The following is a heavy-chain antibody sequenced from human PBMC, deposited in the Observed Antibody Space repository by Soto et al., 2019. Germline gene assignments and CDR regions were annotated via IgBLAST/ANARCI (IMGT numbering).Heavy chain of an antibody. Sequence: GGSLRLSCAPSGFTFSNYAMNWVRQAPGRGLEWVATISASGGSTYYADSVKGRFTISRDNSKNTLYLQMNGLRVEDTAVYYCAKDRLAGNFDYWGQGTQVTVSS. CDR3: AKDRLAGNFDY. CDR2: ISASGGST. CDR1: GFTFSNYA. V-gene: IGHV3-23*01. J-gene: IGHJ4*02.